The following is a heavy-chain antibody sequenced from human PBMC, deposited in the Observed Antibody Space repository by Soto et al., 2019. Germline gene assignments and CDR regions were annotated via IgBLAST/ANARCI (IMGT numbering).Heavy chain of an antibody. CDR2: ISKDGSVQ. CDR1: GFMFNRYA. J-gene: IGHJ4*02. D-gene: IGHD3-3*01. CDR3: ARSRSGAVPDSFGY. Sequence: QVQLVESGGRVVQPGRSLRLSCAASGFMFNRYAIHWVRQTPGKGLEWVAVISKDGSVQYYADSVRGRFIISRDKSKDTVRLEMNSLRVEDTAVFYCARSRSGAVPDSFGYWGQGTPVTVSS. V-gene: IGHV3-30-3*01.